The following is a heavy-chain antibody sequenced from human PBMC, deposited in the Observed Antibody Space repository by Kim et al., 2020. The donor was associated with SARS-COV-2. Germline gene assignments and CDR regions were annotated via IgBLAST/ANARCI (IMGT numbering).Heavy chain of an antibody. J-gene: IGHJ6*02. CDR2: IYYSGST. V-gene: IGHV4-59*01. D-gene: IGHD4-4*01. CDR1: GGSISSYY. CDR3: ARAIYSNYEVYYYYGMDV. Sequence: SETLSLTCTVSGGSISSYYWSWIRQPPGKGLEWIGYIYYSGSTNYNPSLKSRVTISVDTSKNQFSLKLSSVTAADKAVYYCARAIYSNYEVYYYYGMDVWGPGTTVTVSS.